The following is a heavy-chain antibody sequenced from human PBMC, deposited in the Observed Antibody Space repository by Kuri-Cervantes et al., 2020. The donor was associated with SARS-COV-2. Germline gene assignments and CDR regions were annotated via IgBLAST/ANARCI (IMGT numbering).Heavy chain of an antibody. CDR2: IKQDGSEK. V-gene: IGHV3-7*05. CDR3: ARDYYDSSGYSSFDY. CDR1: GFTFSSYW. Sequence: SLITSCAASGFTFSSYWMSLVRQAPGKGLEWVANIKQDGSEKYYVDSVKGRFTISRDNAKNTLYLQMNSLRAEDTDVYYCARDYYDSSGYSSFDYWGQGTLVTVSS. J-gene: IGHJ4*02. D-gene: IGHD3-22*01.